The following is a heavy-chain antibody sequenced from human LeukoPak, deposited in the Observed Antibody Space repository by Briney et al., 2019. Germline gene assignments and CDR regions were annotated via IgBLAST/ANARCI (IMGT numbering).Heavy chain of an antibody. Sequence: AGGFLRLSCAASGFSFRSYWLSWVRQAPGKGLEWVAKIKQDGREKYYVDSVKGRFTISRDNAKNSLYLQMNILRAEDTAVYYCATALSSNYYYYHYMDVWGKGTTVTVSS. CDR2: IKQDGREK. V-gene: IGHV3-7*01. J-gene: IGHJ6*03. D-gene: IGHD1-26*01. CDR3: ATALSSNYYYYHYMDV. CDR1: GFSFRSYW.